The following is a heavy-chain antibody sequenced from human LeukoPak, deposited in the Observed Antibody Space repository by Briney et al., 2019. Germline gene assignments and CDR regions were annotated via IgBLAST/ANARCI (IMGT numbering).Heavy chain of an antibody. CDR1: GFTFSSYW. V-gene: IGHV3-30*03. Sequence: GGSLRLSCAASGFTFSSYWMHWVRQAPGKGLEWVAVISYDGSNKYYADSVKGRFTISRDNSKNTPYLQMNSLRAEDTAVYYCARYQDSGYDQYYYYYGLDVWGQGTTVTVSS. CDR2: ISYDGSNK. D-gene: IGHD5-12*01. CDR3: ARYQDSGYDQYYYYYGLDV. J-gene: IGHJ6*02.